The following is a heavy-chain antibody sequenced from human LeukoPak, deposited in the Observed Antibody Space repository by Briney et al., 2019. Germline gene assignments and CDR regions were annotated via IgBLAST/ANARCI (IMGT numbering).Heavy chain of an antibody. V-gene: IGHV3-30*02. CDR1: GFTFSDYG. D-gene: IGHD1-26*01. Sequence: GGSLRLSCAASGFTFSDYGMHWVRQAPGKGLEWVAFIRYDGSNKYYADSVKGRFTISRDKNTLYLQMNSLRAEDTAVYYCARDGLNSGSYRAPFDYWGQGTLVTVSS. CDR2: IRYDGSNK. CDR3: ARDGLNSGSYRAPFDY. J-gene: IGHJ4*02.